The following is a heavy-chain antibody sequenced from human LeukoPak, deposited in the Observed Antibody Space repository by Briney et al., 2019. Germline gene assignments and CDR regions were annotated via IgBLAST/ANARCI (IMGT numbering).Heavy chain of an antibody. Sequence: PGESLKISCKGSGYSFTSYWIGWVRQMPGKGLGWMGIIYPGDSDTRYSPSFQGQVTISADKSISTAYLQWSSLKASDTAMYYCARHLSYGDYRKSFGAFDIWGQGTMVTVSS. J-gene: IGHJ3*02. CDR2: IYPGDSDT. V-gene: IGHV5-51*01. D-gene: IGHD4-17*01. CDR3: ARHLSYGDYRKSFGAFDI. CDR1: GYSFTSYW.